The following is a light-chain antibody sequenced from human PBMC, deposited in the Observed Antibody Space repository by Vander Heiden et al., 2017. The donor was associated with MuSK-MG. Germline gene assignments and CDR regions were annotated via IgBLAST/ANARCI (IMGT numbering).Light chain of an antibody. CDR3: QQDDSYPRT. J-gene: IGKJ1*01. CDR1: QGISSY. Sequence: AIRMTQSPSSFSASTGDRVTITCRASQGISSYLAWYQQKPGKAPKLLIYAASTLQSAVPSTFSGSGSGTDFTLTISCLQSEDFATYYCQQDDSYPRTFGQGTKVEIK. V-gene: IGKV1-8*01. CDR2: AAS.